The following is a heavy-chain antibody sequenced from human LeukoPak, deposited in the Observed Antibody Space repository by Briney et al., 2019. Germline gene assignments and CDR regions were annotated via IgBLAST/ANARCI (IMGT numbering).Heavy chain of an antibody. D-gene: IGHD3-10*01. Sequence: ASVKVSCKASGYTFTSYGISWVRQAPGQGLEWMGWISAYNGNTNYAQRLQGRVTMTTDTSTSTAYMELRSLRSDDTAVYYCARDGYHYYGSGTYFGYYYMDVWGKGTTVTISS. CDR2: ISAYNGNT. J-gene: IGHJ6*03. CDR1: GYTFTSYG. V-gene: IGHV1-18*01. CDR3: ARDGYHYYGSGTYFGYYYMDV.